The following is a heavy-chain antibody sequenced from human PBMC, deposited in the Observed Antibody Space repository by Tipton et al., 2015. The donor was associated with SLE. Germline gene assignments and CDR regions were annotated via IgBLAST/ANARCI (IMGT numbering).Heavy chain of an antibody. J-gene: IGHJ4*02. Sequence: TLSLTCTVSGGSISSGSYYWSWLRQPAGKGLEWIGRIYTSGSTNYNPSLKSRVPISVDTSKNRFSLKLSSVTAADTAVYYCARVRYSGHDEAYYFDYWGQRTLVTVSS. CDR3: ARVRYSGHDEAYYFDY. D-gene: IGHD5-12*01. V-gene: IGHV4-61*02. CDR2: IYTSGST. CDR1: GGSISSGSYY.